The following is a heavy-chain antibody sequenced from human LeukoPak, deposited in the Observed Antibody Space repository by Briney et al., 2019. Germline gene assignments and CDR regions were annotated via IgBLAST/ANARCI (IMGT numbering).Heavy chain of an antibody. CDR3: ARSSGGDTTFDY. CDR2: IYHSGST. V-gene: IGHV4-38-2*02. J-gene: IGHJ4*02. Sequence: PSETLSLTCTVSGYSISSGYYWGWSRQPPGKGLEWIGSIYHSGSTYYNPSLKSRVTISVYTSKNQFSLKLSSVTAADRAVYYCARSSGGDTTFDYWGQGTLVTVSS. D-gene: IGHD4-17*01. CDR1: GYSISSGYY.